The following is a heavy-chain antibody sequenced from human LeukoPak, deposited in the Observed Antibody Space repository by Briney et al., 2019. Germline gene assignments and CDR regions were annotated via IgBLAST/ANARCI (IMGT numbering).Heavy chain of an antibody. J-gene: IGHJ6*03. D-gene: IGHD3-22*01. CDR2: IYHSGST. V-gene: IGHV4-59*12. CDR3: ARTRPTKIYYDSSGPYRHYYYYMDV. CDR1: GGSISSYY. Sequence: SETLSLTCTVSGGSISSYYWSWIRQPPGKGLEWIGYIYHSGSTNYNPSLKSRVTISVDTSKNQFSLKLSSVTAADTAVYYCARTRPTKIYYDSSGPYRHYYYYMDVWGKGTTVTVSS.